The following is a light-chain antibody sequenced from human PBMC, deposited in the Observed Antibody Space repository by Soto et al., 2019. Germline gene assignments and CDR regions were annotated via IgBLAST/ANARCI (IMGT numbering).Light chain of an antibody. Sequence: DIQMTQSPSSLSASVGDRVTIICRASQTISSWLAWYQQKPGKAPKLLIYKASTLKSGVPSRFSGSGSGTEFTLTISSPQPADFATYYCQHYNSYSEAFGQGTKVDIK. J-gene: IGKJ1*01. CDR1: QTISSW. V-gene: IGKV1-5*03. CDR3: QHYNSYSEA. CDR2: KAS.